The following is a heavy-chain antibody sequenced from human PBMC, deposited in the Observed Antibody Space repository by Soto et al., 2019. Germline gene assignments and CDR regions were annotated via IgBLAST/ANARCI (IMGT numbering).Heavy chain of an antibody. CDR3: ARETTD. D-gene: IGHD4-17*01. CDR2: VKQDGSEK. Sequence: LXSSCAASLFTFSIDWMSWVRQAPGKGLEWVANVKQDGSEKYYVDSVKGRFTISRDNAKNSLYLQMNSLRAEDTAVYYCARETTDWAQGPLVTVSS. J-gene: IGHJ4*02. CDR1: LFTFSIDW. V-gene: IGHV3-7*03.